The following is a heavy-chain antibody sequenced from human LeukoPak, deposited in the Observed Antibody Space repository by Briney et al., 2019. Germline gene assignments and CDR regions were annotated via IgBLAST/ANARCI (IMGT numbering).Heavy chain of an antibody. CDR3: ARADCTNGVCYTSDY. CDR1: GGSISSGSYY. Sequence: SQTLCLTCTVSGGSISSGSYYWSWIRQPAGKGLEWIGRIYTSGSTNYNPSLKSRVTISVDTSKNQFSLKLSSVTAADTAVYYCARADCTNGVCYTSDYWGQGTLVTVSS. J-gene: IGHJ4*02. D-gene: IGHD2-8*01. CDR2: IYTSGST. V-gene: IGHV4-61*02.